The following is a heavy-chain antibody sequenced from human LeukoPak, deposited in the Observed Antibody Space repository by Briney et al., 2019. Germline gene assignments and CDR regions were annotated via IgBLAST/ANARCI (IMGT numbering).Heavy chain of an antibody. D-gene: IGHD3-10*01. CDR1: GFTFSTYG. CDR2: IKSDGKNT. V-gene: IGHV3-74*01. Sequence: GGSLRLSCAASGFTFSTYGLHWVRQAPGKGLVWVSRIKSDGKNTNYADSVKGRFTISRDNAKNTLYLQMNSLRAEDTAVYYCARDSGGARFFNRFDPWGQGVLVTVSS. CDR3: ARDSGGARFFNRFDP. J-gene: IGHJ5*02.